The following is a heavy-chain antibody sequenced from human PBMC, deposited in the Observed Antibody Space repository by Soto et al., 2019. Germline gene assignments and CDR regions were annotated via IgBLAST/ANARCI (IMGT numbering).Heavy chain of an antibody. CDR3: ARGKSYYGSEKGIYVYYSLDV. J-gene: IGHJ6*02. Sequence: QVQLVQSGAEVKKPGSSVKVSCKSSRGTFSSYAISWVRQAPGQGLEWMGGVIPVFGLATYAQKVQGGVTITADKHTNTAYMEVSSHVSEGTVVYYCARGKSYYGSEKGIYVYYSLDVWGQGTTVTVSS. CDR1: RGTFSSYA. V-gene: IGHV1-69*17. CDR2: VIPVFGLA. D-gene: IGHD3-10*01.